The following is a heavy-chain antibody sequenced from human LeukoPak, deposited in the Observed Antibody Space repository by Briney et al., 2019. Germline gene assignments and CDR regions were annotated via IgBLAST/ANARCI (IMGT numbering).Heavy chain of an antibody. Sequence: PGGSLTLSCSASGFTFSSYAMHWVRQAPGKGLEYVSSISSNGGSTYYADSVKGRFTISRDNSKNTLYLQMSSLRAEDTAVYYCVKEMLGRVVDTAMVVDFDYWGQGTLVTVSS. D-gene: IGHD5-18*01. CDR1: GFTFSSYA. CDR2: ISSNGGST. CDR3: VKEMLGRVVDTAMVVDFDY. V-gene: IGHV3-64D*06. J-gene: IGHJ4*02.